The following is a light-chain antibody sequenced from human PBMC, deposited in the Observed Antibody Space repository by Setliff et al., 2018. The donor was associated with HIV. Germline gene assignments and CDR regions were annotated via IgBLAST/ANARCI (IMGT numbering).Light chain of an antibody. V-gene: IGLV2-14*01. Sequence: QSALTQPASVSGSPGQSITISCTGTSSDVGGYNYVSWYQQHPGKAPKLMIYDVRKRPSGVSNRFSGSKSGNTASLTISGLQAEDEAAYYCSSYVNINTLVFGTGTKVTVL. CDR2: DVR. CDR1: SSDVGGYNY. CDR3: SSYVNINTLV. J-gene: IGLJ1*01.